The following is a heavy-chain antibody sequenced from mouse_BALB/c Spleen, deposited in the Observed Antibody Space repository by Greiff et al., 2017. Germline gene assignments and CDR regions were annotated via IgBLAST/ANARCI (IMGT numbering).Heavy chain of an antibody. D-gene: IGHD3-1*01. J-gene: IGHJ3*01. CDR3: ARSRSITLAPFAY. CDR1: GYAFSSYW. Sequence: VQLQQSGAELVRPGSSVKISCKASGYAFSSYWMNWVKQRPGQGLEWIGQIYPGDGDTNYNGKFKGKATLTADKSSSTAYMQLSSLTSEDSAVYFCARSRSITLAPFAYWGQGTLVTVSA. V-gene: IGHV1-80*01. CDR2: IYPGDGDT.